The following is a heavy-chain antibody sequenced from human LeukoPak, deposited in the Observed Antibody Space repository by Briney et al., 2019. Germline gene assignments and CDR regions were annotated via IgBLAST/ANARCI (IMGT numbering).Heavy chain of an antibody. CDR1: GGTFSSYA. D-gene: IGHD1-1*01. CDR3: ARDRGRTGTHLSWFDP. V-gene: IGHV1-69*05. J-gene: IGHJ5*02. CDR2: TIPIFGTV. Sequence: ASVKVSCKASGGTFSSYAISWVRQAPGQGLEWMGGTIPIFGTVNYAQKFQGRVTITTDESTSTAYMELSSLRSEDTAVYYCARDRGRTGTHLSWFDPWGQGTLVTVSS.